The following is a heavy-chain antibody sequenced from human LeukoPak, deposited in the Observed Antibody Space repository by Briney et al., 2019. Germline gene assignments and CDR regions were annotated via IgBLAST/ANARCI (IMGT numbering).Heavy chain of an antibody. CDR2: ISSSSSYI. J-gene: IGHJ4*02. CDR1: GFTFSSYW. CDR3: ARDITSGSGRSEFDY. V-gene: IGHV3-21*01. Sequence: TGGSLRLSCAASGFTFSSYWMSWVRQAPGKGLEWVSSISSSSSYIYYADSVKGRFTISRDNAKNSLYLQMNSLRAEDTAVYYCARDITSGSGRSEFDYWGQGTLVTVSS. D-gene: IGHD3-10*01.